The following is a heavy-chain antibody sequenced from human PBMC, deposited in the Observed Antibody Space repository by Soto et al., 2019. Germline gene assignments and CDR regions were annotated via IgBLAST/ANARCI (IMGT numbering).Heavy chain of an antibody. CDR2: ISGGGGTT. D-gene: IGHD6-13*01. Sequence: GGSLRLSCAASGFTFNSYAMSWVRQAPGKGLEWVSAISGGGGTTYYADSVKGRFTISRDNSKNTLSLQMNSLRAEDTAVYYCARDWSWSFDYWGQGTLVTVSS. J-gene: IGHJ4*02. CDR1: GFTFNSYA. CDR3: ARDWSWSFDY. V-gene: IGHV3-23*01.